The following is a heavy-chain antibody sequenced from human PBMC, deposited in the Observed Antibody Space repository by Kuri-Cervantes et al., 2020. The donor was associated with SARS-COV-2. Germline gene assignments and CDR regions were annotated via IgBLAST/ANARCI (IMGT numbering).Heavy chain of an antibody. D-gene: IGHD2-15*01. CDR2: ISYDGSNK. Sequence: GGSLRLSCAASGFSFSSYAMSWVRQAPGKGLEWVAVISYDGSNKYFAESVKGRFTISRDNSKNTLYLQMSSLRAEDTAMYYCARDRIGVHDFWGQGTLVTVSS. CDR1: GFSFSSYA. J-gene: IGHJ4*02. V-gene: IGHV3-30-3*01. CDR3: ARDRIGVHDF.